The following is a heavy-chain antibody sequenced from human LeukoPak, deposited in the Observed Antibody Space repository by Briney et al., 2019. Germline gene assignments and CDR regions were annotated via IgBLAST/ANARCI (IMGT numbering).Heavy chain of an antibody. D-gene: IGHD3-22*01. Sequence: SVKVSCKASRGTFSSYAISWVRQAPGQGLEWMGGIIPIFGTANYAQKFQGRVTITADESTSTAYMELSSLRSEDTAVYYCARDPYYYDSSLGFYYYGMDVWGQGTTVTVSS. CDR1: RGTFSSYA. CDR3: ARDPYYYDSSLGFYYYGMDV. CDR2: IIPIFGTA. J-gene: IGHJ6*02. V-gene: IGHV1-69*13.